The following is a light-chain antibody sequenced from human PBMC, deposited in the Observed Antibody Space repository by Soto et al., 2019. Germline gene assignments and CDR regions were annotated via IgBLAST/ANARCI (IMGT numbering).Light chain of an antibody. CDR1: QSVSSY. V-gene: IGKV3-11*01. CDR3: QQRRNWPPTFT. CDR2: DAS. Sequence: EIVLTQSPATLSLSPGERATLSCRASQSVSSYLAWYQQKPGQAPRLLIYDASNRATGIPPRFSGSGSGTDLPLTINSLEPEDFAVHDCQQRRNWPPTFTFGPGTKVDIK. J-gene: IGKJ3*01.